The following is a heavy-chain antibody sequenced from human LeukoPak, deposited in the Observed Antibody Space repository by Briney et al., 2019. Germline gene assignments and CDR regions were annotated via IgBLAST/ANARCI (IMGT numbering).Heavy chain of an antibody. CDR1: GFTFSSYE. V-gene: IGHV3-23*01. D-gene: IGHD6-19*01. CDR3: AKDSSGWSATWFDP. CDR2: ISGSGGST. J-gene: IGHJ5*02. Sequence: GGSLRLSCAASGFTFSSYEMNWVRQAPGKGLEWVSAISGSGGSTYYADSVKGRFTISRDNSKNTLYLQMNSLRAEDTAVYYCAKDSSGWSATWFDPWGQGTLVTVSS.